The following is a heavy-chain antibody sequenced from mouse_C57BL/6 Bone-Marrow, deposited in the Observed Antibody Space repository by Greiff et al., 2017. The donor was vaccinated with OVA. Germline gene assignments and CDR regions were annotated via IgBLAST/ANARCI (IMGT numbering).Heavy chain of an antibody. V-gene: IGHV14-4*01. D-gene: IGHD1-1*01. CDR3: THYYSAYFDY. CDR1: GFNIKDDY. CDR2: IDPENGDT. J-gene: IGHJ2*01. Sequence: EVKLMESGAELVRPGASVKLSCTASGFNIKDDYMHWVKQRPEQGLEGIGWIDPENGDTEYASKFQGKATITADTSSNTAYLQLSSLTSEDTAVYYCTHYYSAYFDYWGQGTTLTVSS.